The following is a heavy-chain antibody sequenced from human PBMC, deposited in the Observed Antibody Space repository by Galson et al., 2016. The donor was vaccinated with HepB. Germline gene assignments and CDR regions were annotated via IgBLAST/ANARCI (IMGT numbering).Heavy chain of an antibody. Sequence: SLRRSCAASGFTFSSYTMNWVGQAPGKGLEWVASISSTSTYIFFEDSLKGRFTISRDNAQNTLYLQRNSLRAEDTAVYYFARDKSSYSTPFDYWGQGTLVTVSS. D-gene: IGHD6-13*01. V-gene: IGHV3-21*01. CDR1: GFTFSSYT. CDR2: ISSTSTYI. J-gene: IGHJ4*02. CDR3: ARDKSSYSTPFDY.